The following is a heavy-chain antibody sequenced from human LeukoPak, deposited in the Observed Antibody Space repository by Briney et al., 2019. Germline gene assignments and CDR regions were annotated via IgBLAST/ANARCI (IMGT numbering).Heavy chain of an antibody. J-gene: IGHJ4*02. CDR2: ISDTGNT. Sequence: GGSLRLSCAASGFTLSSYAMSWVRQAPGKGLEWVSSISDTGNTYHADSVKGRFTISRDSSKNTLFLQMNRLRPEDAAVYYCAKAPVTTCRGAFCYPFDYWGLGTLVTVSS. CDR1: GFTLSSYA. V-gene: IGHV3-23*01. CDR3: AKAPVTTCRGAFCYPFDY. D-gene: IGHD2-15*01.